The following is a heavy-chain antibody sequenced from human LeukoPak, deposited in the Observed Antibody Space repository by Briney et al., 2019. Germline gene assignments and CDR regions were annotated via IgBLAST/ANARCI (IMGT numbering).Heavy chain of an antibody. J-gene: IGHJ4*02. Sequence: GGSLRLSCAASGFTFSSYAMHWVRQAPGKGLEWVAVISYDGSNKYYADSVKGRFTISRDNSKNTLYLQMNSLRAEDTAVYYCAREMVVIARFDYWGQGTLVTVSS. CDR3: AREMVVIARFDY. V-gene: IGHV3-30-3*01. D-gene: IGHD2-21*01. CDR1: GFTFSSYA. CDR2: ISYDGSNK.